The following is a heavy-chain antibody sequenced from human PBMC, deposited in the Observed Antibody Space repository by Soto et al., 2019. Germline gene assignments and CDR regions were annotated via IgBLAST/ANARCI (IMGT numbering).Heavy chain of an antibody. CDR2: IRSRANNYAT. CDR1: GFIFSGSA. D-gene: IGHD3-10*01. Sequence: GGSLRLSCAASGFIFSGSAIHWVRQAPGKGLEWVGRIRSRANNYATSSGASVRGRFTFFRDDSKNMAYLQMNTLKTEDTPIYYCARGQQTAIGAFFYLGLDVCGEGTSLIVSS. CDR3: ARGQQTAIGAFFYLGLDV. J-gene: IGHJ6*02. V-gene: IGHV3-73*01.